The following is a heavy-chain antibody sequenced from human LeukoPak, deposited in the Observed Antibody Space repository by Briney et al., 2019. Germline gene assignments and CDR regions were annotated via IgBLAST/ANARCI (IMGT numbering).Heavy chain of an antibody. D-gene: IGHD3-10*01. J-gene: IGHJ4*02. CDR1: GGSFSSYY. CDR3: ARHYGPSRGFDY. V-gene: IGHV4-59*01. CDR2: IDYSGST. Sequence: SETLSLTCTVSGGSFSSYYWSWIRQPPGEGLEWFGHIDYSGSTYYNPSLKSRVTMSVDTSKNQFSLNLRSVTAADTAVYYCARHYGPSRGFDYWGQGTLVTVSS.